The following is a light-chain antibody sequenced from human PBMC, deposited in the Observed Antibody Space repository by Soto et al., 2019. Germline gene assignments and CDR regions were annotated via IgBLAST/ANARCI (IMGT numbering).Light chain of an antibody. CDR2: GAS. CDR1: QSVSSSY. CDR3: QKYGSSPWT. Sequence: EIVLTQSPGTLSLSPGERATLSCRASQSVSSSYLAWYQQKPGQAPRPLIYGASSGDIGIPDRFSGSGSGTVFTLTISRLEHEDFAVYYCQKYGSSPWTFGQGTKVEIK. J-gene: IGKJ1*01. V-gene: IGKV3-20*01.